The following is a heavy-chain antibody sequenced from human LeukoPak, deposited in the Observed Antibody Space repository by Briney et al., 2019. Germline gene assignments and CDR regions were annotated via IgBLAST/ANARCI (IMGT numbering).Heavy chain of an antibody. J-gene: IGHJ6*03. D-gene: IGHD4/OR15-4a*01. V-gene: IGHV1-69*05. Sequence: GSSVNVSCKASVGTFGSYSISWVRQAPGQGLEWMGVIIPIFGTTPFAQKFQGRVAITTDESTSTAYMKLTSLRSEDRAVYYCARAPKLTTRHYYYYMDVWGKGTTVTVSS. CDR1: VGTFGSYS. CDR3: ARAPKLTTRHYYYYMDV. CDR2: IIPIFGTT.